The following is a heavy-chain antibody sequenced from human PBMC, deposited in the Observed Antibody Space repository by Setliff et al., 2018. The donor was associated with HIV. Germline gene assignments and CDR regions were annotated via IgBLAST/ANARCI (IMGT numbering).Heavy chain of an antibody. CDR2: IIPIFGTA. CDR3: ARDNYRHSSYFDN. Sequence: ASVKVSCKASGYTFTSYGISWVRQAPGQGLEWMGWIIPIFGTANYAQKFQGRVTITRDTSASTAYMELSSLRSEDTAVYYCARDNYRHSSYFDNWGQGKLVTVSS. D-gene: IGHD1-26*01. J-gene: IGHJ4*02. V-gene: IGHV1-69*05. CDR1: GYTFTSYG.